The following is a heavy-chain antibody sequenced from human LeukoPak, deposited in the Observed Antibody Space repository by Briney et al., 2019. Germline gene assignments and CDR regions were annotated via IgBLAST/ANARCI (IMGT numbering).Heavy chain of an antibody. CDR2: IYYSGST. D-gene: IGHD3-22*01. CDR3: ARVLWYYDSSGQTFDY. J-gene: IGHJ4*02. Sequence: SETLSLTCTVSGYSISSGYYWGWIRQPPGKGLEWIGSIYYSGSTYYNPSLKSRVTISVDTSKNQFSLKLSSVTAADTAVYYCARVLWYYDSSGQTFDYWGQGTLVTVSS. CDR1: GYSISSGYY. V-gene: IGHV4-38-2*02.